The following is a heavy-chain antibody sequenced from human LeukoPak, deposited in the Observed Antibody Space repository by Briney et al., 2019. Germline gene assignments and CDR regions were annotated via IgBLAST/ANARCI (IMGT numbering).Heavy chain of an antibody. D-gene: IGHD3-22*01. CDR2: VYHSGST. CDR3: ARVAPQYYYDSSGLDY. CDR1: GGSISSSNW. Sequence: SSETLSLTCTVSGGSISSSNWWSWVRQPPGKGLEWIGEVYHSGSTNYNPSLKSRVTISVDKSKNQFSLKLSSVTAADTAVYYCARVAPQYYYDSSGLDYWGQGTLVTVSS. J-gene: IGHJ4*02. V-gene: IGHV4-4*02.